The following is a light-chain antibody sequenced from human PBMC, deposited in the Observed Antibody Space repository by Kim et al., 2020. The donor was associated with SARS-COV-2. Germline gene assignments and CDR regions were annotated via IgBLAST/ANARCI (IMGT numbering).Light chain of an antibody. J-gene: IGKJ2*01. Sequence: SPGERATLPCKTSQNVNTNLAWYQQKPGQAPRLLMYRASTRATGTPARFSASGSGTEFTLTISSLQSEDIAIYYCQQYHNWPPRFTFGQGTKLEI. CDR2: RAS. V-gene: IGKV3-15*01. CDR3: QQYHNWPPRFT. CDR1: QNVNTN.